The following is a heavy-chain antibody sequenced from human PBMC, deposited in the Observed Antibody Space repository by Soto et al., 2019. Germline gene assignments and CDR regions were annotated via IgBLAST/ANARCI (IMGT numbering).Heavy chain of an antibody. V-gene: IGHV4-34*01. Sequence: SETLSLTCAVYGGSFSGYYWSWIRQPPGKGLEWIGEINHSASTNYNPSLNSRVTISVDTSKNQFSLKLSSVTAAGTAVYYCARGVRGYSSSWYVYWGQGILVTVSS. CDR1: GGSFSGYY. D-gene: IGHD6-13*01. J-gene: IGHJ4*02. CDR2: INHSAST. CDR3: ARGVRGYSSSWYVY.